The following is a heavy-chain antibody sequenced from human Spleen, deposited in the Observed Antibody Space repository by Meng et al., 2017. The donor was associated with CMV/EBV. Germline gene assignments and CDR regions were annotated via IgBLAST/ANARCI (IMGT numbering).Heavy chain of an antibody. V-gene: IGHV3-30*03. J-gene: IGHJ6*02. CDR1: GFTFSSYS. Sequence: GESLKISCAASGFTFSSYSMNWVRQAPGKGLEWVAVISDDGSNKVYADSVKGRFTISRDTSKNTLYLQMNSLRAEDTAVYYCARDMPFMVRGVPGYYGMDVWGQGTTVTVSS. D-gene: IGHD3-10*01. CDR3: ARDMPFMVRGVPGYYGMDV. CDR2: ISDDGSNK.